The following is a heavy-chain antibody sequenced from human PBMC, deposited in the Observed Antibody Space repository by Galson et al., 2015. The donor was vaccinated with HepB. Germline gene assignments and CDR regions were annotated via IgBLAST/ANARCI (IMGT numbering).Heavy chain of an antibody. D-gene: IGHD2-2*01. J-gene: IGHJ6*03. CDR3: AKGGDIVVVPYYYYMDV. Sequence: SLRLSCAASGFTFSSYGMHWVRQAPGKGLEWVAVISYDGSNKYYADSVKGRFTISRDNSKNTLYLQMNSLRAEDTAVYYCAKGGDIVVVPYYYYMDVWGKGTTVTVSS. CDR1: GFTFSSYG. V-gene: IGHV3-30*18. CDR2: ISYDGSNK.